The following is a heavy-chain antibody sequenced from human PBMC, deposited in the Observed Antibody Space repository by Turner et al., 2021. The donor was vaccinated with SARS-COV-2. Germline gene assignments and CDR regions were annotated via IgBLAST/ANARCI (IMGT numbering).Heavy chain of an antibody. J-gene: IGHJ4*02. CDR2: SRSKAYGGTT. Sequence: VQLVESGGGLVQPGRYLRLSCPASGFTFGDSAMNWVRQAPGKGLEWVGFSRSKAYGGTTQYAAAVKGRFTISRDDSKSIAYLQMNSLKTEDTAVYYCTRVKYCSGGSCYGYYFDYWGQGTLVTVSS. D-gene: IGHD2-15*01. CDR3: TRVKYCSGGSCYGYYFDY. CDR1: GFTFGDSA. V-gene: IGHV3-49*04.